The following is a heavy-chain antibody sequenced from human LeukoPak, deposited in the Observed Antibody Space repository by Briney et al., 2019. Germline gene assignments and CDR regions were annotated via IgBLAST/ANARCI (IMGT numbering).Heavy chain of an antibody. CDR3: AGQPGYNWFDP. V-gene: IGHV4-39*01. CDR2: IYYSGST. D-gene: IGHD3-10*01. Sequence: SETLSLTCTVSGGSISSSSYYWGWIRQPPGKGLEWIGSIYYSGSTYYNPSLKSRVTISVDTSKNQFSLKLSSVTAADTAVYYCAGQPGYNWFDPWGQGTLVTVSS. J-gene: IGHJ5*02. CDR1: GGSISSSSYY.